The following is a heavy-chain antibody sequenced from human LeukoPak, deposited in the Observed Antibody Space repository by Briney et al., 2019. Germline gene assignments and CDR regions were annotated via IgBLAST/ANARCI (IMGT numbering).Heavy chain of an antibody. CDR1: GFTFSSFS. D-gene: IGHD3-22*01. CDR2: ISSSSNYI. V-gene: IGHV3-21*01. J-gene: IGHJ4*02. CDR3: ARADSHYYDSSAYPDY. Sequence: PGGSLRLSCAASGFTFSSFSMNWVRQAPGKGLEWVSSISSSSNYIYYADSVKGRFTISRDNAKNSLFLQMNSLRAEDTAVYYCARADSHYYDSSAYPDYWGQGTLVTVSS.